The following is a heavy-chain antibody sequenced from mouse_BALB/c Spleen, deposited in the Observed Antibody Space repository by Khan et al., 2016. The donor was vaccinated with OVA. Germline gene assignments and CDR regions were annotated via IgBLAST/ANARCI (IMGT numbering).Heavy chain of an antibody. CDR2: TNPTNGRT. Sequence: QVQLQQSGAELVKAGASVKMSCKASGYTFTSYWMHWVKQRLGQGLEWFAETNPTNGRTYYNEKFKSKATLTVDKSSITAYMLLSGPTCEDSAVYYCARITMIVAPYFDYWGQGTTLTVSS. CDR1: GYTFTSYW. V-gene: IGHV1S81*02. CDR3: ARITMIVAPYFDY. D-gene: IGHD1-1*02. J-gene: IGHJ2*01.